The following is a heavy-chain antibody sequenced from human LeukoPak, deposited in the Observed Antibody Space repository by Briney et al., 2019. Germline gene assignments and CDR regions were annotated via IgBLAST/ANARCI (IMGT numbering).Heavy chain of an antibody. CDR1: AFTFDDYA. CDR3: AKGRSGWYLDAFDI. V-gene: IGHV3-23*01. D-gene: IGHD6-19*01. J-gene: IGHJ3*02. Sequence: GGSLRLSCAASAFTFDDYAMSWVRQAPGKGLEWVSAISGSGGSTYYADSVKGRFTISRDNSKNTLYLQMDSLRAEDTAVYYCAKGRSGWYLDAFDIWGQGTMVTVSS. CDR2: ISGSGGST.